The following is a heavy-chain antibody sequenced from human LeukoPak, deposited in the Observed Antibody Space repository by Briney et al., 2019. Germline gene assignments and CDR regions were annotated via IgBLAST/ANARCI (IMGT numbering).Heavy chain of an antibody. CDR2: ISSSSSTI. D-gene: IGHD3-22*01. J-gene: IGHJ4*02. CDR3: ARDYYDSSGYYHFDY. Sequence: GGSLRLSCAASGFTFSSYSMYWVRQAPGKGLEWVSYISSSSSTIYYADSVKGRFTISRDNAKNSLYLQMNSLRAEDTAVYYCARDYYDSSGYYHFDYWGQGTLVTVSS. CDR1: GFTFSSYS. V-gene: IGHV3-48*01.